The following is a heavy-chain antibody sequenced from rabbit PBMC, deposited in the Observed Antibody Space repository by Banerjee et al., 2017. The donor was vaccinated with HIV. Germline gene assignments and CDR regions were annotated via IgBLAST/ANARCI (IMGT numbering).Heavy chain of an antibody. D-gene: IGHD4-1*01. CDR1: GSDISSNA. J-gene: IGHJ4*01. V-gene: IGHV1S45*01. CDR2: INTSSGNT. Sequence: QQQLVESGGDLVKPEGSLTLTCKASGSDISSNAMCWVRQAPGKGLEWIACINTSSGNTVYASWAKGRFTISQTSPTTVTLQMTSLTVADTATYFCARDLAGVVGWNFGLWGPGT. CDR3: ARDLAGVVGWNFGL.